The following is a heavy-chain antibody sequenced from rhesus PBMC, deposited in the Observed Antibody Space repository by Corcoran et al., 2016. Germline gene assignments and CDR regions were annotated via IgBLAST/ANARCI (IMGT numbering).Heavy chain of an antibody. Sequence: QVQLVQSGAEVKKPGSSVKVSCKASGYTFPDYYMHWVRQAPRQGLELKGWINPYNGNTKYAQKFQGRVTMTRDTSTSTAYMELSSLRSEDTAVYYCATLAAFDYWGQGVLVTVSS. J-gene: IGHJ4*01. V-gene: IGHV1S2*01. CDR1: GYTFPDYY. CDR3: ATLAAFDY. CDR2: INPYNGNT.